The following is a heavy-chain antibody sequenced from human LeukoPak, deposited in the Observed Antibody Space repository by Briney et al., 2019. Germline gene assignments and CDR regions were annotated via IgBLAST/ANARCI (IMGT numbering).Heavy chain of an antibody. D-gene: IGHD3-22*01. V-gene: IGHV3-23*01. CDR3: AKECYDRSGYCFDY. J-gene: IGHJ4*01. Sequence: GGSLRLSCAASGFTFSSHAMSWVRQAPGKGLEWVSGINSDGSSAYYADPVRGRFTIFRDNSKSDLLLQMNSLRAEDTAIYYCAKECYDRSGYCFDYWGHGTLVTVSS. CDR1: GFTFSSHA. CDR2: INSDGSSA.